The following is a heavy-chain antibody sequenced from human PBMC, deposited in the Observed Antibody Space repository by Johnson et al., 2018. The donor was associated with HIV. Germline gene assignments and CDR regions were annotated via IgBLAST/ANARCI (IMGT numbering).Heavy chain of an antibody. CDR3: AKDRGRLANPRDAFDI. J-gene: IGHJ3*02. Sequence: DSVKGRFTISRDNSKNTLYLQMNSLRAEDTAVYYCAKDRGRLANPRDAFDIWGQGTMVTVSS. D-gene: IGHD3-9*01. V-gene: IGHV3-23*01.